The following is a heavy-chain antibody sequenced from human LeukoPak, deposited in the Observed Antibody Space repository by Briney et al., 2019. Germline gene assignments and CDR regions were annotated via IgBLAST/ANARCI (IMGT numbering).Heavy chain of an antibody. Sequence: GESLKISCKGSGYSFTNYWIGWVRQMPGKGLEWMGVIYPGDSDTRYSPSFQGQVTISADKSVTTAYLQWSSLKASDTAMYYCARLYSYGSDYWGQGTLVTVSS. J-gene: IGHJ4*02. D-gene: IGHD5-18*01. CDR2: IYPGDSDT. CDR3: ARLYSYGSDY. V-gene: IGHV5-51*01. CDR1: GYSFTNYW.